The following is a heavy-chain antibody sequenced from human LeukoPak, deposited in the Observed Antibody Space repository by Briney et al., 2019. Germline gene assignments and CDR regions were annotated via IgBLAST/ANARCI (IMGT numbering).Heavy chain of an antibody. D-gene: IGHD5-24*01. V-gene: IGHV3-21*01. Sequence: SGGSLRLSCAASGFTFSSYSMNWVRQAPGKGLEWVSSISSSSSYIYYADSVKGRFTISRDNAKNSLYLQMNSLRAEDTAVYYCARDRGNSYNWFDPWGQETLVTVSS. J-gene: IGHJ5*02. CDR2: ISSSSSYI. CDR3: ARDRGNSYNWFDP. CDR1: GFTFSSYS.